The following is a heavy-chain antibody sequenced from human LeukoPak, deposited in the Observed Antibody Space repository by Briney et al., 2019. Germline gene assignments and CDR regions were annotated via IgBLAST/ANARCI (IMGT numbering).Heavy chain of an antibody. CDR2: IYYSGSI. CDR1: GGSISSSSYY. J-gene: IGHJ4*02. D-gene: IGHD3-3*01. V-gene: IGHV4-39*01. CDR3: GRENFWSGYSLRRYYFDY. Sequence: SETLSLTCTVSGGSISSSSYYWGWIRQPPGKGLEWIGSIYYSGSIYYNPSLKSRVTISVDTSKNQFSLKLSSVTAADTAVYYCGRENFWSGYSLRRYYFDYWGQGTLVTVSS.